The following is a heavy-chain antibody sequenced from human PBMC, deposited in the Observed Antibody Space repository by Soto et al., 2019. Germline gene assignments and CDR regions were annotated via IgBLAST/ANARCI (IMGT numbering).Heavy chain of an antibody. Sequence: QVQLVESGGGLVKPGGSLRLSCAASGFTISSYYWSWIRQPAGEGLEWIGRIYTSGSTNYNPSLKSRVTMSVDTSKNQFSLKLSSVTAADTAVYYCARDPRSGSDEGAFDIWGQGTMVTVSS. CDR1: GFTISSYY. V-gene: IGHV4-4*07. J-gene: IGHJ3*02. CDR3: ARDPRSGSDEGAFDI. D-gene: IGHD1-26*01. CDR2: IYTSGST.